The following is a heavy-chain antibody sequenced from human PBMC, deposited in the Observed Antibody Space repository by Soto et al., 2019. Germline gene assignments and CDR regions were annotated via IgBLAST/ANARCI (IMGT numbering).Heavy chain of an antibody. Sequence: ASVKVSCKASGYTFTIYAMHCVRQAPVQRLEWMGWINAGNGNRKYSQRFQGRVTIASDTSASTGYMELSSLRSEDTAVYYCARDFNWASDYWGQGTLVTVSS. CDR1: GYTFTIYA. CDR3: ARDFNWASDY. V-gene: IGHV1-3*01. J-gene: IGHJ4*02. CDR2: INAGNGNR. D-gene: IGHD1-1*01.